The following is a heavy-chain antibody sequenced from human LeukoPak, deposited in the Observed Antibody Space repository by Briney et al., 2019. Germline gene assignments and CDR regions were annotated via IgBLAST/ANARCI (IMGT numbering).Heavy chain of an antibody. CDR2: ISSSSSTI. CDR1: GFTFSSYS. V-gene: IGHV3-48*01. Sequence: GGSLRLSCAASGFTFSSYSMNWVRQAPGKGLEWLSYISSSSSTIYYADSVKGRFTISRDNAKNSLYLQMNSLRAEDTAVYYCARDKGIQLWYHFDYWGQGTLVTVSS. J-gene: IGHJ4*02. CDR3: ARDKGIQLWYHFDY. D-gene: IGHD5-18*01.